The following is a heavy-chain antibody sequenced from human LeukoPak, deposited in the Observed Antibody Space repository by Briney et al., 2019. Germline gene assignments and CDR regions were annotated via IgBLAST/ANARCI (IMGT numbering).Heavy chain of an antibody. D-gene: IGHD4-17*01. J-gene: IGHJ4*02. CDR1: GFSFNNYA. CDR2: IGGAGGDI. Sequence: GGSLRLSCAASGFSFNNYAMVWVRQTLGKGLEWVSVIGGAGGDIHYADSVKDRFSISRDNSKNTLYLQMNSLRAEDTAVYYCAKYAPPTTALTRFFDDWGQGTLVTVSS. V-gene: IGHV3-23*01. CDR3: AKYAPPTTALTRFFDD.